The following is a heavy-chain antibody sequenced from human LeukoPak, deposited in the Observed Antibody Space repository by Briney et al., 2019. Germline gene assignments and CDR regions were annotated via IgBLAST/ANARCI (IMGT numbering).Heavy chain of an antibody. V-gene: IGHV1-69*05. CDR3: ARGRCVGSTNCYYFDS. J-gene: IGHJ4*02. Sequence: SVKVSCKASGGTFSSYTISWVRQAPGQGLEWMGGIIPIFGTANYAQKFQGRVTITRDTSASTAYMELSSLRSEDTAVYYCARGRCVGSTNCYYFDSWGQGTLVTVSS. D-gene: IGHD2-2*01. CDR1: GGTFSSYT. CDR2: IIPIFGTA.